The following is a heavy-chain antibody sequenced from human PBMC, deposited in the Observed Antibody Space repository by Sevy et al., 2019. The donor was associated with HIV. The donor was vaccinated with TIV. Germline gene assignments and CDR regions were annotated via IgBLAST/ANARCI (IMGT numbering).Heavy chain of an antibody. CDR1: GYPFSSYG. D-gene: IGHD2-21*02. CDR3: ARDLGGYGGNSIDY. V-gene: IGHV1-18*01. J-gene: IGHJ4*02. Sequence: ASVKVSCKASGYPFSSYGIRWVRQAPGQGLEWMGWISADSGNSNYAQNLQGRVTMTTDTSTSTAYMELRSLRFDDTAVYYCARDLGGYGGNSIDYWGQGTLVTVSS. CDR2: ISADSGNS.